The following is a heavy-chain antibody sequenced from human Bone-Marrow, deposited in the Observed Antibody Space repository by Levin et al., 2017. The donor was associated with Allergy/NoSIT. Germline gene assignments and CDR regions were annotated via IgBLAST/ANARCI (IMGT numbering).Heavy chain of an antibody. Sequence: SGPTLVKPTETLTLTCTVPGFSDNYPIMGVSWIRQPPGKALEWLAHILSNDLKFYRTSLKNRLTVSKDTSKSQVVLTLTNVDPLDAATYYCTRIEGYGHLAGHFDYWGQGTLVSVSS. V-gene: IGHV2-26*02. CDR3: TRIEGYGHLAGHFDY. J-gene: IGHJ4*02. CDR1: GFSDNYPIMG. D-gene: IGHD5-18*01. CDR2: ILSNDLK.